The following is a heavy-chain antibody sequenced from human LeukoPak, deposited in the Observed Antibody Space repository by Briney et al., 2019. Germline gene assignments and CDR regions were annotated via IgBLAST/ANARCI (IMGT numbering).Heavy chain of an antibody. Sequence: PPGGSLRLSCAASGFTFSTYSMNWVRQAPGKGLEWVSYISSSGSTKYYADSVKGRFTISRDDSKNTLYLQMNSLRADDTAVYYCARDSGGSYYYWYFDLWGRGTLVTVSS. J-gene: IGHJ2*01. CDR3: ARDSGGSYYYWYFDL. D-gene: IGHD1-26*01. V-gene: IGHV3-48*01. CDR2: ISSSGSTK. CDR1: GFTFSTYS.